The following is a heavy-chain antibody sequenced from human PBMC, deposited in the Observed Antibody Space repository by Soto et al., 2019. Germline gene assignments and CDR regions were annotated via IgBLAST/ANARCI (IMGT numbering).Heavy chain of an antibody. CDR3: ARSGSSWNLREFDY. Sequence: QVQLVQSGAEVKKPGASVKVSCKASDYTFTSYGIIWVRQAPGQGLEWIGWISVYNGNTNYAQKFRGRVTMTTDISTTTAYMEMRSLRSDDTAVYYCARSGSSWNLREFDYWGQGTLVTFSS. D-gene: IGHD6-13*01. CDR2: ISVYNGNT. V-gene: IGHV1-18*01. CDR1: DYTFTSYG. J-gene: IGHJ4*02.